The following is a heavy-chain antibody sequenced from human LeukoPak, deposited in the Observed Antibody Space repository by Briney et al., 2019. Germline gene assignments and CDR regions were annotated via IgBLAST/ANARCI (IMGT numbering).Heavy chain of an antibody. CDR3: ASVRRGFGESSKYYAYYYMGV. J-gene: IGHJ6*03. D-gene: IGHD3-10*01. Sequence: SETLSLTCTVSGDSISTSNSYWGWIRQPPGKGLEWIGSIYYSGSTYYNPSLKSRVTISLDTSKNQFSLKLSSVTAADTAVYYCASVRRGFGESSKYYAYYYMGVWGKGTTVTISS. CDR1: GDSISTSNSY. CDR2: IYYSGST. V-gene: IGHV4-39*01.